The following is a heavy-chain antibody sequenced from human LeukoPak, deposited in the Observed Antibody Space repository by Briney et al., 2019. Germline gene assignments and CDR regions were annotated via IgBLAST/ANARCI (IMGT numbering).Heavy chain of an antibody. CDR3: ARATYSSGWGTSDY. Sequence: SETLSLTCTVSGGSISSYYWSWIRQPPGKGLEWIGYIYYSGSTNYNPSLKSRVTISVDTSKNQFSLKLSSVTAADTAVCYCARATYSSGWGTSDYWGQGTLVTVSS. V-gene: IGHV4-59*01. CDR2: IYYSGST. J-gene: IGHJ4*02. CDR1: GGSISSYY. D-gene: IGHD6-19*01.